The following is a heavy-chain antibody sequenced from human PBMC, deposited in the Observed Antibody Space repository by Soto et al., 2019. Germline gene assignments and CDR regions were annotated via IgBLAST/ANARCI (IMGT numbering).Heavy chain of an antibody. CDR2: ISYDGVNK. V-gene: IGHV3-30*18. CDR1: GFPFSSYG. Sequence: GGSLRLSCAASGFPFSSYGLHWVRQAPRKGLERVAVISYDGVNKYYADSVKGRFTISRDSSKNTMYLQMNSLRAEDTAVYYCAKLTGGYYDGSGSSADFDLWGRGTLVTVSS. D-gene: IGHD3-22*01. J-gene: IGHJ2*01. CDR3: AKLTGGYYDGSGSSADFDL.